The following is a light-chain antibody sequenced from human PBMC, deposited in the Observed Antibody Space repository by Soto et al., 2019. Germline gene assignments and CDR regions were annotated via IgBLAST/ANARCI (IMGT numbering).Light chain of an antibody. J-gene: IGKJ5*01. CDR3: QHTYSPPIT. V-gene: IGKV1-39*01. CDR1: QTISNT. Sequence: DIQMTQSPSSLSASVGDRVTITCRASQTISNTLNWYQQRPGKPPNLLIYASSTLQSGVPPRLSGGGSGTEFTHTSSSRQPEDFATYYCQHTYSPPITFGQGTRLEIK. CDR2: ASS.